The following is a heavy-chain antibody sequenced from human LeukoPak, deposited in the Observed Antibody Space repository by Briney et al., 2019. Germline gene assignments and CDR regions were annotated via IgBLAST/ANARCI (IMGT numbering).Heavy chain of an antibody. V-gene: IGHV4-61*05. CDR3: AREGGPYRPLDY. CDR1: GGSISNSSDY. Sequence: PSETLSLTCTVSGGSISNSSDYWSWIRQPPGNGLEWIGYIYYVWSTNHNPPLKSRVTISVDKSKNEFSLRLSSVTASDRAVYYCAREGGPYRPLDYSGQGTLVTVAS. J-gene: IGHJ4*02. CDR2: IYYVWST.